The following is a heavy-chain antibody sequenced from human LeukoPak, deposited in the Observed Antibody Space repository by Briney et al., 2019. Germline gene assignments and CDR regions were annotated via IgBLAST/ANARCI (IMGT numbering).Heavy chain of an antibody. CDR2: IYYSGSI. Sequence: SETLSLTCTVSGCSLSDNYWSWIRQPPGKGLEWIGYIYYSGSINYNPSLKSRVTISVDMSKNQFSLQLSSVTAADTAVYYCARQSLDSDYIAKLFDYWGQGTLVTVSS. J-gene: IGHJ4*02. D-gene: IGHD4-11*01. CDR1: GCSLSDNY. V-gene: IGHV4-59*08. CDR3: ARQSLDSDYIAKLFDY.